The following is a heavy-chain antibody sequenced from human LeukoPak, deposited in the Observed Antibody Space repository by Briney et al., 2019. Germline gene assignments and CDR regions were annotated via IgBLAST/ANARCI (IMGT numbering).Heavy chain of an antibody. CDR3: ARLLGTVTTYDY. CDR2: IGVSGSTM. V-gene: IGHV3-48*03. CDR1: GFTFSSYE. D-gene: IGHD1-7*01. J-gene: IGHJ4*02. Sequence: GGSLRLSCAASGFTFSSYEMNWVRQAPGKGLEWVSYIGVSGSTMYYAESVKGRFTISRDNTKNSLYLQMKSLRAEDTAVYYCARLLGTVTTYDYWGQGTLVTVSS.